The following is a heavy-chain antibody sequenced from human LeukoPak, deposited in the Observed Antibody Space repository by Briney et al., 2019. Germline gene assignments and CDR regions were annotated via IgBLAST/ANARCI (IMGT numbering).Heavy chain of an antibody. CDR1: GGSFSGYY. D-gene: IGHD3-10*01. J-gene: IGHJ6*03. CDR2: INHSGSI. V-gene: IGHV4-34*01. CDR3: FGERYYYYHYMDV. Sequence: SETLSLTCSVHGGSFSGYYWSWIRQPPGKGLGWIWEINHSGSINYNSSLKSRVTISVDTSKNQFSLKLSSVYYCARRMGRRFGERYYYYHYMDVWGKGTTVTISS.